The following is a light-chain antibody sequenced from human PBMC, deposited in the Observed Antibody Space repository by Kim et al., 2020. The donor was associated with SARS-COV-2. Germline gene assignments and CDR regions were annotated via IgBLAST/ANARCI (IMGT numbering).Light chain of an antibody. J-gene: IGKJ2*01. CDR1: QSVSSS. CDR3: QQYTNRPPMYT. CDR2: GAS. V-gene: IGKV3-15*01. Sequence: EIVMTQSPATLSVSPGERATLSCRASQSVSSSLAWYQQNPGQAPRLLIYGASTRATGIPARFSGSGSGTEFTLTISSLQSEDFAVYYCQQYTNRPPMYTFGQGTKLEI.